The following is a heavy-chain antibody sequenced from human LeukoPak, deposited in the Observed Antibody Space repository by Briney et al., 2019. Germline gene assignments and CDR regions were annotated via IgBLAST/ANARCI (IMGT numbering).Heavy chain of an antibody. V-gene: IGHV4-34*01. J-gene: IGHJ4*02. CDR2: INHSGST. Sequence: SETLSLTCAVYGGSFSGYYWSWIRQPPGKGLEWIGEINHSGSTNYNPSLKSRVTVSVDTSKNQFSLKLSSVTAADTAVYYCARERRLRFLEWLLSGFDYWGQGTLVTVSS. D-gene: IGHD3-3*01. CDR1: GGSFSGYY. CDR3: ARERRLRFLEWLLSGFDY.